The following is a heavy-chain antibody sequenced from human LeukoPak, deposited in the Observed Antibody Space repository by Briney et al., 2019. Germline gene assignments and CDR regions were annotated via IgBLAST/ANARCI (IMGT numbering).Heavy chain of an antibody. CDR1: GYTFTDYY. Sequence: ASVKVSCKXSGYTFTDYYIHWVRQAPGQGLEWMGRINPNSGGTNYAQKFQGRVTMTRDTSISTAYMELSSLRSDDTAVCYCARDPGIGVAGTDFQHWGQGTLVTVSS. CDR2: INPNSGGT. CDR3: ARDPGIGVAGTDFQH. V-gene: IGHV1-2*06. D-gene: IGHD6-19*01. J-gene: IGHJ1*01.